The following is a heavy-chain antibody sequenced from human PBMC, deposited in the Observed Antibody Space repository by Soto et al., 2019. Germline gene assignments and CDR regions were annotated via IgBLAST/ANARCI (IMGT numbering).Heavy chain of an antibody. J-gene: IGHJ4*02. CDR1: STSISSYY. Sequence: PSETLSLTCTVSSTSISSYYWSWIRQPPGKGLEWIGYISYSGSTYYNPSLKSRVTISVDRSKNQFSLKLSSVTAADTAVYYCARGPPLLWWSQGTLVTVSS. D-gene: IGHD2-21*01. CDR3: ARGPPLLW. CDR2: ISYSGST. V-gene: IGHV4-59*12.